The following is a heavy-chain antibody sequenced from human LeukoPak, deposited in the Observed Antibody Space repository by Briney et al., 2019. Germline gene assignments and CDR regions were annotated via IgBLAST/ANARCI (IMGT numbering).Heavy chain of an antibody. Sequence: GGSLRLSCAASGFIFSSYWMSWVRQAPGKGLEWVANIKQDGSEKHYVDSVKGRFTISRDNAQNSLYLQMNSLRAEDTAVYYCARDMNYGDDTSDYWGQGTLVTVSS. D-gene: IGHD4-17*01. CDR2: IKQDGSEK. CDR1: GFIFSSYW. J-gene: IGHJ4*02. CDR3: ARDMNYGDDTSDY. V-gene: IGHV3-7*03.